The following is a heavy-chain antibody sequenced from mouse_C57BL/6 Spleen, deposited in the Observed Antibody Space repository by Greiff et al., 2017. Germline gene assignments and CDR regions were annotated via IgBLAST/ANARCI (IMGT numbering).Heavy chain of an antibody. V-gene: IGHV3-6*01. CDR2: ISYDGSN. D-gene: IGHD1-1*01. Sequence: EVKLQESGPGLVKPSQSLSLTCSVTGYSITSGYYWNWIRQFPGNKLEWMGYISYDGSNNYNPSLKNRISITRDTSKNQFFLKLNSVTTEDTATYYCARERDYYGSSSYFDVWGTGTTVTVSS. CDR1: GYSITSGYY. CDR3: ARERDYYGSSSYFDV. J-gene: IGHJ1*03.